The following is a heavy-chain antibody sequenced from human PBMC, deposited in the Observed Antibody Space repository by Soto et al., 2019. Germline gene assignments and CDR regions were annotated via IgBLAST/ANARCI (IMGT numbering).Heavy chain of an antibody. CDR1: GYXFTSXG. V-gene: IGHV1-18*03. J-gene: IGHJ5*02. CDR2: INVYNGNT. D-gene: IGHD3-10*01. CDR3: ARXIFWXXXGEXNWLDP. Sequence: QVQLVQSGAEVKXXGXSXKVSCKASGYXFTSXGXSWVRQAPGQGLEWMGWINVYNGNTNYAQKFQGRVTMTTDTSTSTAYMELRSLRSDDMAVYYCARXIFWXXXGEXNWLDPWGQGTLVTVSS.